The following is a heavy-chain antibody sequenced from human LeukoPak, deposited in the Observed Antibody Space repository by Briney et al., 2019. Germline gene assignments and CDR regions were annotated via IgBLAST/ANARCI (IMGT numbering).Heavy chain of an antibody. J-gene: IGHJ4*02. CDR2: ISWNSGSI. V-gene: IGHV3-9*01. D-gene: IGHD1-26*01. CDR3: AKARRRIVGAAAFDY. Sequence: PGGSLRLSCAASGFTFDDYAMHWVRQAPGKGLEWVSGISWNSGSIGYADSVKGRFTISRDNAKNSLYLQMNSLRAEDTALYYCAKARRRIVGAAAFDYWGQGTLVTVSS. CDR1: GFTFDDYA.